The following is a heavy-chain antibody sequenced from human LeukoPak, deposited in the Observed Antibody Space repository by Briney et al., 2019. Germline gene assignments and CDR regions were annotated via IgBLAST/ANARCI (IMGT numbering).Heavy chain of an antibody. J-gene: IGHJ4*02. D-gene: IGHD1-26*01. Sequence: GGSLRLSCAASELTFSNYWMHWVRQAPGKGLVWVSRINTDGGTTSYADSVEGRFTISRDNAKNTLYLEMNSLGAEDTAVYYCARGPAANSGNYYVGDYWGQGTLVTVSS. CDR1: ELTFSNYW. CDR2: INTDGGTT. V-gene: IGHV3-74*01. CDR3: ARGPAANSGNYYVGDY.